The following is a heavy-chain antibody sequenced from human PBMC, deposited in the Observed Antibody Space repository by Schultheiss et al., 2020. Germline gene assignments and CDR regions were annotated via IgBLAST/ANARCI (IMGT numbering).Heavy chain of an antibody. J-gene: IGHJ6*02. CDR3: ARDVPLGYCSSTSCYQYYYYGMDV. CDR1: GGSISSGGYY. D-gene: IGHD2-2*01. CDR2: IYYSGST. Sequence: SETLSLTCTVSGGSISSGGYYWSWIRQHPGKGLEWIGYIYYSGSTYYNPSLKSRVTISVDTSKNQFSLKLSSVTAADTAVYYCARDVPLGYCSSTSCYQYYYYGMDVWGQGTTVTVSS. V-gene: IGHV4-31*03.